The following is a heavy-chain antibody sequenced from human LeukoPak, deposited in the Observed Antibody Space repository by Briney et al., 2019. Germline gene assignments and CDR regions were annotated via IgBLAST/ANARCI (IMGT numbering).Heavy chain of an antibody. CDR2: ISRTSTYI. V-gene: IGHV3-21*01. CDR3: ARGVYLDILTGYKFDP. D-gene: IGHD3-9*01. Sequence: GGSLRLSCVASGVTLSNYAMSWARQAPGKGLEWVSYISRTSTYIYYADSVKGRFTISRDNAKNSLYLQMNSLRAEDTAVYYCARGVYLDILTGYKFDPWGQGTLVTVSS. J-gene: IGHJ5*02. CDR1: GVTLSNYA.